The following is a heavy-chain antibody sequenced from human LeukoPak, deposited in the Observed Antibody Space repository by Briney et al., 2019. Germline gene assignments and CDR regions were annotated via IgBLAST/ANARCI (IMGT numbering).Heavy chain of an antibody. D-gene: IGHD6-13*01. CDR2: ISWNSGSI. J-gene: IGHJ6*03. CDR3: ARDSAAGTHYYYMDV. V-gene: IGHV3-9*01. CDR1: GFTFDDYA. Sequence: QPGRSLRLSCAASGFTFDDYAMHWVRQAPGKGLEWVSGISWNSGSIGYADSVKGRFTISRDNSKNTLYLQMNSLRAEDTAVYYCARDSAAGTHYYYMDVWGKGTTVTVSS.